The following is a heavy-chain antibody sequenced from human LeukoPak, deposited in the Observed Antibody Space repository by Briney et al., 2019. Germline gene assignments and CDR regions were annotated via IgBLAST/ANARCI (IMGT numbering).Heavy chain of an antibody. V-gene: IGHV1-2*02. D-gene: IGHD3-3*01. CDR3: AVVRFLGWITYGMDV. CDR1: GYTFTGYY. Sequence: ASVKVSCKASGYTFTGYYMHWVRQAPGQGLEWMGWINPNSGGTNYAQKFQGRVTMTRNTSISTAYMELSRLRSDDTAVYYCAVVRFLGWITYGMDVWGQGTTVTVSS. CDR2: INPNSGGT. J-gene: IGHJ6*02.